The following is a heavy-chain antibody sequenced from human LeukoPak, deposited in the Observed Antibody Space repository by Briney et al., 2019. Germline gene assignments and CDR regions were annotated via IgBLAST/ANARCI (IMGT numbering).Heavy chain of an antibody. V-gene: IGHV3-48*01. CDR1: GFTFSSYS. Sequence: PGGSLRLSCAASGFTFSSYSMNWVRQAPGKGLEWVSYISSSSSTIYYADSVKGRFTISRDNAKNTLYLQMNSLRAEDTAVYYCAKQWLGQGDWFDPWGQGTLVTVSS. CDR2: ISSSSSTI. D-gene: IGHD6-19*01. J-gene: IGHJ5*02. CDR3: AKQWLGQGDWFDP.